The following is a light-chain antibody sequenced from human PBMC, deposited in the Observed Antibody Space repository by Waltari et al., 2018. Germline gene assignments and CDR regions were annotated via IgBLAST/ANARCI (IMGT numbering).Light chain of an antibody. J-gene: IGKJ1*01. CDR1: QSLDTW. V-gene: IGKV1-5*03. CDR2: KAS. CDR3: QQYNSYPWT. Sequence: DSRLTQSPSTLSASVGDRVTITCRASQSLDTWLAWYQQKPGKAPNLLIYKASSLYTGVPSRFSGSGSGTEFTLTISSLQPDDVASYYCQQYNSYPWTFGQGTKVQI.